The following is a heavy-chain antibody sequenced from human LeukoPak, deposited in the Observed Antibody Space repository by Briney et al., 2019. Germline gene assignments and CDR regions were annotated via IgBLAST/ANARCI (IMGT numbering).Heavy chain of an antibody. Sequence: SETLSLTCTVSGGAIISDNFYWGWVRQPSGKGLEWVGSINYSGTTYYNPSLRSRVSISVDTSRTQFFLTLNSVTAADTAVYYCGRLFDSWGQGILVTVSS. CDR2: INYSGTT. J-gene: IGHJ4*02. CDR3: GRLFDS. CDR1: GGAIISDNFY. V-gene: IGHV4-39*01.